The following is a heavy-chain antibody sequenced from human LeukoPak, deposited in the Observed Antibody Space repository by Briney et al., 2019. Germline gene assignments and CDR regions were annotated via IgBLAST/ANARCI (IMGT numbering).Heavy chain of an antibody. CDR2: INPNSGGT. CDR1: GYTFTGYY. J-gene: IGHJ4*02. V-gene: IGHV1-2*02. Sequence: ASVKVSRKASGYTFTGYYMHWVRQAPGQGLEWMGWINPNSGGTNYAQKFQGRVTMTRDTSISTAYMELSRLRSDDTAVYYCARGSSMVRGVIFLPFDYWGQGTLVTVSS. D-gene: IGHD3-10*01. CDR3: ARGSSMVRGVIFLPFDY.